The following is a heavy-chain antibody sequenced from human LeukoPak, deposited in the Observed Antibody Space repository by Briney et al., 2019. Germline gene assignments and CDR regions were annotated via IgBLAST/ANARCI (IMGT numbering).Heavy chain of an antibody. CDR2: INLSGST. D-gene: IGHD2-2*02. V-gene: IGHV4-34*01. Sequence: SETLSLTCAVYGGSFNVNYWSWIRQPPGRGLEWIGEINLSGSTRYTPSLKSRITISVDTSRNQFSLRLTSVTAADTAVYYCATPSGYCGPTTCYKVAIDFWGRGSLVTVSS. J-gene: IGHJ4*02. CDR3: ATPSGYCGPTTCYKVAIDF. CDR1: GGSFNVNY.